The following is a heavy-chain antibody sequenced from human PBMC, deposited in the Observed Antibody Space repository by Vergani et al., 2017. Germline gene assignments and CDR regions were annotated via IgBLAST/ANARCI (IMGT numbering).Heavy chain of an antibody. CDR3: ARAEYYDFWSGYYNAKYYYYMDV. CDR2: ISYSGST. CDR1: GGSISSSSYY. D-gene: IGHD3-3*01. V-gene: IGHV4-39*07. Sequence: QLQLQESGPGLVKPSETLSLTCTVSGGSISSSSYYWGWIRQPPGKGLEWIGSISYSGSTYYNPSLKSRVTISVDTSKNQFSLKLSSVTAADTAVYYCARAEYYDFWSGYYNAKYYYYMDVWGKGTTVTVSS. J-gene: IGHJ6*03.